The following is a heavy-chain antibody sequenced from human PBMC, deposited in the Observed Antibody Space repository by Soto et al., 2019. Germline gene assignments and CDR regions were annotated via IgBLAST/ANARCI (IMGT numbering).Heavy chain of an antibody. J-gene: IGHJ6*03. D-gene: IGHD5-12*01. V-gene: IGHV1-2*06. CDR2: INPNSGDT. CDR3: ARESGGATATLDYYYFYMDV. Sequence: QVQLVQSGAEVKKPGASVTVSCKASGYTFSDYYLHWVRQAPGQGPEWMGRINPNSGDTKFAQKFQGRVTMTRDTSVRTAFMELNWLKPADTAVYYCARESGGATATLDYYYFYMDVWGQGTTVTVSS. CDR1: GYTFSDYY.